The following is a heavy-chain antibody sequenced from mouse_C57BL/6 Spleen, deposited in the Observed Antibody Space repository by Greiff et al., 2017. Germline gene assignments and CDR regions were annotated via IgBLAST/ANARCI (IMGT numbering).Heavy chain of an antibody. D-gene: IGHD2-1*01. J-gene: IGHJ4*01. CDR3: ARVGYGNYVYYAMDY. V-gene: IGHV3-6*01. CDR2: ISYDGSN. Sequence: VQLKESGPGLVKPSQSLSLTCSVTGYSITSGYYWNWIRQFPGNKLEWMGYISYDGSNNYNPSLKNRISITRDTSKNQFFLKLNSVTTEDTATYYCARVGYGNYVYYAMDYWGQGTSVTVSS. CDR1: GYSITSGYY.